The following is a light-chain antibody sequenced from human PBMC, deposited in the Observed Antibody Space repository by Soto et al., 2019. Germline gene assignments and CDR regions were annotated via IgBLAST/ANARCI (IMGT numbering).Light chain of an antibody. CDR3: SSDISSSAPYV. J-gene: IGLJ1*01. Sequence: QSALTQPASVSGSPGQSITISCTGTTSDISGYNYVSWYQQHPGKAPKLMIYDVTRRPSGVSNRFSGSKSGNTASLTISGLQAEDEADYYCSSDISSSAPYVFGTGTKLTVL. CDR2: DVT. V-gene: IGLV2-14*01. CDR1: TSDISGYNY.